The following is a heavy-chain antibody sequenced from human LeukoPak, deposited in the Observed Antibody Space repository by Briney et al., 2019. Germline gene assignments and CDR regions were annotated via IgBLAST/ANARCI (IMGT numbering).Heavy chain of an antibody. Sequence: GGSLGLSCAASGFTFSSYWMSWVRQAPGKGLEWVANIKQDGSEKYYVDSVKGRFTIPRDNAKNSLYLQMNSLRAEDTAVYYCASHIAAAAKFDYWGQGTLVTVSS. J-gene: IGHJ4*02. CDR3: ASHIAAAAKFDY. CDR1: GFTFSSYW. D-gene: IGHD6-13*01. V-gene: IGHV3-7*01. CDR2: IKQDGSEK.